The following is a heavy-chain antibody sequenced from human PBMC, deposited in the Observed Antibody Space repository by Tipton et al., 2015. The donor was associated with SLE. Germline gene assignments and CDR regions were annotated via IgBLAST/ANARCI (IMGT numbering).Heavy chain of an antibody. CDR2: ISSSGTSI. Sequence: GSLRLSCAASGFTFSSYEMNWVRQAPGKGLEWVSYISSSGTSIYYADSVKGRFTISRDNAKNSLYLQMNSLRAEDTAVYYCARLRGAGPGGHMDVWGKGTTVTVSS. CDR1: GFTFSSYE. CDR3: ARLRGAGPGGHMDV. D-gene: IGHD2-15*01. J-gene: IGHJ6*04. V-gene: IGHV3-48*03.